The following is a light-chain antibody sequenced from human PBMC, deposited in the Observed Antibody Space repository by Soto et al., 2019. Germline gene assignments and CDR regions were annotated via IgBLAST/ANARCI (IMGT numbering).Light chain of an antibody. V-gene: IGKV3-20*01. CDR1: QSIGYY. J-gene: IGKJ5*01. CDR2: GAS. CDR3: QHYGRSPIT. Sequence: EIVLTQSPATLSLSPGERATLSCRASQSIGYYLAWYQEKPGQAPRLLISGASSRATGIPDRFSGSGSATDFTLTISRLEPEDFALYYCQHYGRSPITFGQGTRLEIK.